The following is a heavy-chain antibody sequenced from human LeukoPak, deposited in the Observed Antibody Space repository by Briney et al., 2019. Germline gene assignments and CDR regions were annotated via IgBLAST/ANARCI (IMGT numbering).Heavy chain of an antibody. J-gene: IGHJ4*02. V-gene: IGHV3-30*18. CDR3: AKDLGYSGSYIDC. CDR2: ISYDGGNK. D-gene: IGHD1-26*01. Sequence: GRPLRLSCAASGFTFSSYVMHWVRQAPGKGLEWAAFISYDGGNKYYADSVKGRFTISRDNSKNTLYLQMNSLRTEDTAVYYCAKDLGYSGSYIDCWGQGTLVTV. CDR1: GFTFSSYV.